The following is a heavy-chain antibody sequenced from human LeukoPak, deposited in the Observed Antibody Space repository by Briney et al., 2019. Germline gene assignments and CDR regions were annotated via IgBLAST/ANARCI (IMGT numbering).Heavy chain of an antibody. CDR1: GSTFSFYG. CDR3: AKDHRDIVVVPDAMPDY. CDR2: ISGSGGST. J-gene: IGHJ4*02. V-gene: IGHV3-23*01. Sequence: GGTLRLSCAASGSTFSFYGMSWVRQAPGKGLEWVSGISGSGGSTFYADSVKGRFTISRDNSKNTLYLQMNSLRAEDTAIYYCAKDHRDIVVVPDAMPDYWGQGTLVTVSS. D-gene: IGHD2-2*01.